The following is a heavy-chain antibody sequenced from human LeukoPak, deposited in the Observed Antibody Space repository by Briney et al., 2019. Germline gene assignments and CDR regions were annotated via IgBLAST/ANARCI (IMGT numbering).Heavy chain of an antibody. Sequence: SGGSLRLSCAASGFTFSSYSMNWVRQAPGKGLEWILSISVGATYIYYADSVKGRFTISRDNAKNSLYLQMNSLRAEDTAVYYCARDRDYGDYALDYWGQGTLVTVSS. J-gene: IGHJ4*02. D-gene: IGHD4-17*01. CDR2: ISVGATYI. CDR1: GFTFSSYS. CDR3: ARDRDYGDYALDY. V-gene: IGHV3-21*01.